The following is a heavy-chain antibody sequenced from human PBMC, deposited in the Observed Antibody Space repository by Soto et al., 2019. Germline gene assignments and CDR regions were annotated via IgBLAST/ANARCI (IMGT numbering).Heavy chain of an antibody. J-gene: IGHJ6*03. CDR1: GYTFTSYD. D-gene: IGHD1-20*01. CDR3: ARARKYKGYYYMDV. Sequence: GASVKVSCKASGYTFTSYDINWVRQATGQGLEWMGWMNPNSGNTGYAQKFQGRVTMTRNTSISTAYTELSSLRSEDTAVYYCARARKYKGYYYMDVWGKGTTVTVSS. V-gene: IGHV1-8*01. CDR2: MNPNSGNT.